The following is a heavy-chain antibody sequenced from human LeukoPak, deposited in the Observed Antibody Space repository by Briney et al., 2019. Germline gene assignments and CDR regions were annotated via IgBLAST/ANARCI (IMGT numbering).Heavy chain of an antibody. J-gene: IGHJ4*02. V-gene: IGHV3-30*18. CDR3: AKDISGGDCPDY. Sequence: GGSLRLSCAASAFTFSSYGMHWVRQAPGKGLEWVALISYDGSDKYYADSVKGRFTISRDNSKNTLYLQMNSLRADDTAVYYCAKDISGGDCPDYWGQGTLVTVSS. CDR2: ISYDGSDK. D-gene: IGHD2-21*02. CDR1: AFTFSSYG.